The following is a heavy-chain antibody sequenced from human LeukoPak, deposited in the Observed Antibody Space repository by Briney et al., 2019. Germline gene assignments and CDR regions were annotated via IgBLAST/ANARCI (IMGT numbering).Heavy chain of an antibody. D-gene: IGHD1-26*01. CDR3: ASQAVGAIRYAFDI. V-gene: IGHV3-48*01. J-gene: IGHJ3*02. CDR2: ISSSSSTI. Sequence: GGSLRLSCAASGFTFSSYSMNWVRQAPGKGLEWVSYISSSSSTIYYADSVKGRFTISRDNAKNSLYLQMNSLRAEDTAVYYCASQAVGAIRYAFDIWGQGTMVTVSS. CDR1: GFTFSSYS.